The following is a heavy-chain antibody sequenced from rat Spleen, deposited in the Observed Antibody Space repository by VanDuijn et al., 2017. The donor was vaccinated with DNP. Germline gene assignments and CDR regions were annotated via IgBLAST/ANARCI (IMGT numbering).Heavy chain of an antibody. V-gene: IGHV4-2*01. CDR2: INKDSSTL. J-gene: IGHJ4*01. Sequence: EVKLVESGGGLVQPGRSLKLSCAPFGFNFNDYWMGWVRQAPGKGLEWIGEINKDSSTLNYSPSLKDKFTISRDNAQNNQYLQMSKLGSEETANYYCARVGYTHAMDAWGQGTSVTVSS. CDR3: ARVGYTHAMDA. CDR1: GFNFNDYW. D-gene: IGHD1-11*01.